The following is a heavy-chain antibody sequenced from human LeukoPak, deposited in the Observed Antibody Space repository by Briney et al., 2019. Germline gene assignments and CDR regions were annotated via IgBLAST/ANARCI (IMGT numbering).Heavy chain of an antibody. CDR3: ARDLKSMVAATFRAFDI. V-gene: IGHV3-48*01. J-gene: IGHJ3*02. D-gene: IGHD2-15*01. CDR1: GFTFSSYE. CDR2: ISSSSSTI. Sequence: GGSLRLSCAASGFTFSSYEMNWVRQAPGKGLEWVSYISSSSSTIYYADSVKGRFTISRDNAKNSLYLQMNSLRAEDTAVYYCARDLKSMVAATFRAFDIWGQGTMVTVSS.